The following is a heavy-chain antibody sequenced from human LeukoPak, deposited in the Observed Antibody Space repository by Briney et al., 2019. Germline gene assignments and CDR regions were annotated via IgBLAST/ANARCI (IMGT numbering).Heavy chain of an antibody. J-gene: IGHJ4*02. V-gene: IGHV4-34*01. CDR1: GGSFSGYY. D-gene: IGHD5-18*01. CDR2: INHSGST. Sequence: SETLSLTCAVYGGSFSGYYWSWTRQPPGKGLEWIGEINHSGSTNYNPSLKSRVTISVDTSKNQFSLKLSSVTAADTAVYYCAGYVDTAMVFDYWGQGTLVTVSS. CDR3: AGYVDTAMVFDY.